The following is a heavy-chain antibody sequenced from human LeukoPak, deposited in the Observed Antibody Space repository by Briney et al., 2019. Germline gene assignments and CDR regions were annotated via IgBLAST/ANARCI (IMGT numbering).Heavy chain of an antibody. D-gene: IGHD3-22*01. J-gene: IGHJ4*02. CDR1: GYTFTSYY. Sequence: ASVKVSCKASGYTFTSYYMHWVRQAPGQGLEWMGIINPSGGSTSYAQKFQGRVTMTRDTSMSTVYMELSSLRSEDTAVYYCARPYDSSGYYKYYFDYWGQGTLVTVSS. CDR3: ARPYDSSGYYKYYFDY. V-gene: IGHV1-46*01. CDR2: INPSGGST.